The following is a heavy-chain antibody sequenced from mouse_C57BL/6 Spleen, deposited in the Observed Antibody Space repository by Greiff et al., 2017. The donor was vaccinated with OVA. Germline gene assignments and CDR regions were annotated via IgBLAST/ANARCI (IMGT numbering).Heavy chain of an antibody. V-gene: IGHV5-17*01. D-gene: IGHD1-1*01. J-gene: IGHJ2*01. Sequence: EVQLQESGGGLVKPGGSLKLSCAASGFTFSDYGMHWVRQAPEKGLEWVAYISSGSSTIYYADTVKGRFTISRDNAKNTLFLQMTSLRSEDTAMYYCARTLYGSYFDYWGQGTTLTVSS. CDR2: ISSGSSTI. CDR3: ARTLYGSYFDY. CDR1: GFTFSDYG.